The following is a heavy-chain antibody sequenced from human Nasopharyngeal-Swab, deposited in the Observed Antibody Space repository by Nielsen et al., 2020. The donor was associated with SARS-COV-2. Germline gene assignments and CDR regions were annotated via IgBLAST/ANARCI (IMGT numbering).Heavy chain of an antibody. Sequence: SETLSLTCTVPGGSISSYYWSWIRQPPGKGLEWIGYIYYSGSTNYHPSLKSRVTTSVETSKNQFSLKLSSVSAEDTAIYYCARDGRSSWYFDLWGRGTLVTVSS. CDR1: GGSISSYY. CDR3: ARDGRSSWYFDL. J-gene: IGHJ2*01. V-gene: IGHV4-59*01. CDR2: IYYSGST.